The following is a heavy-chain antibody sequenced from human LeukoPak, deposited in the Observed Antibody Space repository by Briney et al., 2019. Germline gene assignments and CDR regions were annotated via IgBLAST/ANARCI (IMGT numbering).Heavy chain of an antibody. CDR1: ISA. D-gene: IGHD5-18*01. CDR2: ISGSAHKI. CDR3: AGRPTGYSSGYIH. J-gene: IGHJ4*02. Sequence: ISAVTWARQTTEKGLDWVSVISGSAHKIRYADSVKGRFTISRDNSENIVYLQMNNLRVEDTAVYYCAGRPTGYSSGYIHWGQGTLVTVSS. V-gene: IGHV3-23*01.